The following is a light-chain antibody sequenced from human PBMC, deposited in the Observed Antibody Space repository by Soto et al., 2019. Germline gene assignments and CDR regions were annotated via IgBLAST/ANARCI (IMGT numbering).Light chain of an antibody. CDR3: QQYNNWPRT. CDR2: DAS. J-gene: IGKJ5*01. Sequence: EIFLTQSPDNLSLSPGESAPLTCSARHRVTNYIAWYQQRPGQAPRLLIYDASNRATGVPARFSGSASGTEFTLTISSLQSEDFAVYYCQQYNNWPRTFGQGTRLEIK. V-gene: IGKV3-11*01. CDR1: HRVTNY.